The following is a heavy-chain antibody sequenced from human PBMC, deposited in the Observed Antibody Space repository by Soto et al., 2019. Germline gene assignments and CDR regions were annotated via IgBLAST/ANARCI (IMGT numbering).Heavy chain of an antibody. Sequence: SETLSLTCTVSDDSMGSFYWSWIRQPPGKGLEWIGYLYYSGNTNYNPSLKSRVTISVDASKNQVSLRLTSVTAADTAVYYCARVGGVAARTFDYWGQGTVVTVSS. CDR1: DDSMGSFY. J-gene: IGHJ4*02. CDR3: ARVGGVAARTFDY. V-gene: IGHV4-59*01. CDR2: LYYSGNT. D-gene: IGHD2-15*01.